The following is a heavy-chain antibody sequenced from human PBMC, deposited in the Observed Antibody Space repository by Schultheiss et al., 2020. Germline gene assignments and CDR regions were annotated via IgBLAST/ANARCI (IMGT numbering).Heavy chain of an antibody. CDR1: GFTFNDCH. V-gene: IGHV3-33*01. D-gene: IGHD3-22*01. CDR3: ASRPNYYDSSGFDY. CDR2: IWYDGSNK. J-gene: IGHJ4*02. Sequence: GGSLRLSCAASGFTFNDCHIHWVRQAPGKGLEWVAVIWYDGSNKYYADSVKGRFTISRDNSKNALYLQMNSLRAEDTAVYYCASRPNYYDSSGFDYWGQGTLVTVSS.